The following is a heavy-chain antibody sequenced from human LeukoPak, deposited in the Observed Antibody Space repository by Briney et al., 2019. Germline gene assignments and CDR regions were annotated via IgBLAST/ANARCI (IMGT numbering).Heavy chain of an antibody. CDR1: GFTFSSYS. Sequence: PGGSLRLSCSASGFTFSSYSMNWVRQAPGKGLEWVLSISSSGSYIYYADSVKGRFTISRDNAKNSLYLQMNSLRAVDTAVYYCARDGILMVYEGKTDYWGQGTLVTVSS. CDR3: ARDGILMVYEGKTDY. J-gene: IGHJ4*02. V-gene: IGHV3-21*01. CDR2: ISSSGSYI. D-gene: IGHD2-8*01.